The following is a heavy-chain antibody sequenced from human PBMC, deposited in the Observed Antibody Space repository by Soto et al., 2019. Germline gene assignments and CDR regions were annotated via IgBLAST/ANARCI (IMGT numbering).Heavy chain of an antibody. CDR2: ISYDGSNK. CDR1: GFTFSSYA. J-gene: IGHJ4*02. Sequence: QVQLVESGGGVVQPGRSLRLSCAASGFTFSSYAMHWVRQAPGKGLEWVAVISYDGSNKYYADSVKGRFTISRDNSKNTLYLQMNSLRAEDTAVYYCARGVLWFGADYWGQGTLVTVSS. CDR3: ARGVLWFGADY. V-gene: IGHV3-30-3*01. D-gene: IGHD3-10*01.